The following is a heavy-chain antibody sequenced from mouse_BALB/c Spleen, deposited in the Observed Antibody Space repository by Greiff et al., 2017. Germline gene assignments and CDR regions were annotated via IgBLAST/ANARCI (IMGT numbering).Heavy chain of an antibody. V-gene: IGHV14-4*02. J-gene: IGHJ4*01. D-gene: IGHD2-14*01. CDR3: NARYDEPYAMDY. Sequence: EVQLQESGAELVRSGASVKLSCTASGFNIKDYYMHWVKQRPEQGLEWIGWIDPENGDTEYAPKFQGKATMTADTSSNTAYLQLSSLTSEDTAVYYCNARYDEPYAMDYWGQGTSVTVSS. CDR1: GFNIKDYY. CDR2: IDPENGDT.